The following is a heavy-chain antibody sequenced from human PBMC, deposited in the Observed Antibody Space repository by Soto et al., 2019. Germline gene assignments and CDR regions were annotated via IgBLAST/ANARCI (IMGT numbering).Heavy chain of an antibody. Sequence: QVQLLQSGPEAKEPGASVTVSCKVSGYTFTHYGISWVRQAPGQGLEWMGWISGYNGNTNYAQKFQGRIAMTADTSTRTAYMELRGLRPDDTAVYYCARGYYESSGYYYDDFDHWGQGTLVTVSS. CDR3: ARGYYESSGYYYDDFDH. CDR1: GYTFTHYG. CDR2: ISGYNGNT. D-gene: IGHD3-22*01. V-gene: IGHV1-18*01. J-gene: IGHJ4*02.